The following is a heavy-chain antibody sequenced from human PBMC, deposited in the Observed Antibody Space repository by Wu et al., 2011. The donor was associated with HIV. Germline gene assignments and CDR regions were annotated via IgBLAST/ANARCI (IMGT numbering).Heavy chain of an antibody. CDR2: ISIYKGYT. Sequence: HLVQSRVEQKRPGASVRLSCKASGYIFRNHGITWVRQAPGQGLEWMGWISIYKGYTNYAQKVWGRVTMTADTSTNTAYMDLKRLTSNDTAMYFCARDWGGLEVPSAWNFDTWGQGTLGHRLL. CDR1: GYIFRNHG. CDR3: ARDWGGLEVPSAWNFDT. J-gene: IGHJ4*02. D-gene: IGHD2-2*01. V-gene: IGHV1-18*01.